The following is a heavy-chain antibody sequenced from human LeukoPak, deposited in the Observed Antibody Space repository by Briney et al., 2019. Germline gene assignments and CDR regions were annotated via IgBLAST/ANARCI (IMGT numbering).Heavy chain of an antibody. V-gene: IGHV1-18*01. CDR1: GYTFNSYN. CDR2: ISAYNGNT. J-gene: IGHJ6*02. Sequence: GASVKVSCKASGYTFNSYNINWVRQAPGQGLEWMGWISAYNGNTKYADNFQGRVTMTTDTSTSTGYMELRSLRSDDTALYYCASSLYSSDGCCRGDVWGQGTTVTVSS. D-gene: IGHD2-15*01. CDR3: ASSLYSSDGCCRGDV.